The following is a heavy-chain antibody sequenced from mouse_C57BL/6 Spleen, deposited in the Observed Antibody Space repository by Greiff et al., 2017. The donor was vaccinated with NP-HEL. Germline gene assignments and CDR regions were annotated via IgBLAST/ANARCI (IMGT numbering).Heavy chain of an antibody. CDR2: ISDGGSYT. D-gene: IGHD4-1*01. J-gene: IGHJ3*01. CDR1: GFTFSSYA. CDR3: ARDLGRFAY. V-gene: IGHV5-4*01. Sequence: EVQLVESGGGLVKPGGSLKLSCAASGFTFSSYAMSWVRQTPEKRLEWVATISDGGSYTYYPDNVKGRFTISRDNAKNNLYLQMSHLKSEDTAMYYCARDLGRFAYWGQGTPVTVSA.